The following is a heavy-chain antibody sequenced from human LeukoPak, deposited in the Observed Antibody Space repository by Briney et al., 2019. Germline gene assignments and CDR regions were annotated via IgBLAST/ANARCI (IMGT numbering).Heavy chain of an antibody. CDR2: ISSSGSTI. V-gene: IGHV3-48*03. D-gene: IGHD2-2*01. CDR3: ARDLYCSSTSCYRYGMDV. Sequence: PGGSLRPSCAASGFTFSSYEMNWVRQAPGKGLEWVSYISSSGSTIYYADSVKGRFTISRDNAKNSLYLQMNSLRAEDTAVYYCARDLYCSSTSCYRYGMDVWGQGTTVTVSS. CDR1: GFTFSSYE. J-gene: IGHJ6*02.